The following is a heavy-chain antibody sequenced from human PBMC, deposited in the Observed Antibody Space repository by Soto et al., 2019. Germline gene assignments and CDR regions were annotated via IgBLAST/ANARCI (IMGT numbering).Heavy chain of an antibody. J-gene: IGHJ6*02. V-gene: IGHV3-21*01. CDR2: ISSSSSYI. D-gene: IGHD2-8*01. CDR1: GFTFSSYS. CDR3: ARGLDPLMVYAIHGYGMDV. Sequence: EVQLVESGGGLVKPGGSLRLSCAASGFTFSSYSMNWVRQAPGKGLEWVSSISSSSSYIYYADSVKGRFTISRDNAKNSLYLQMNSLRAEDTAVYYCARGLDPLMVYAIHGYGMDVWGQGTTVTVSS.